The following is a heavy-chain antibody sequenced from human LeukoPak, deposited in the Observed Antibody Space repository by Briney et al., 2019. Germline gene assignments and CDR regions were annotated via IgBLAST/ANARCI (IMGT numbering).Heavy chain of an antibody. CDR2: ISSSGSTI. CDR1: GFTFSSYE. J-gene: IGHJ4*02. D-gene: IGHD3-10*01. Sequence: GGSLRLSCAASGFTFSSYEMNWVRQAPGKGLEWVSYISSSGSTIYYADSVKGRFTISRDNAKNSLYLQMNSLRADDTAVYYCTREIWFGELSNNYYFDYWGQGTLVTVSS. CDR3: TREIWFGELSNNYYFDY. V-gene: IGHV3-48*03.